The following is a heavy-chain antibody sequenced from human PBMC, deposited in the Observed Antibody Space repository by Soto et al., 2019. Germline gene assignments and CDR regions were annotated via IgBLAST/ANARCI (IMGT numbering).Heavy chain of an antibody. CDR3: ARLIGEGYTGTYGLDY. Sequence: QVQLVQSGAEVKKPGSSVNVSCKTSRGTFNNYAISWVRQAPGQGLEWMGGIIPLFGTTHYAQKFQGRVTITADKSTSTAYMELSCLRSDDTAVYYCARLIGEGYTGTYGLDYWGQGTLVTVSS. V-gene: IGHV1-69*06. J-gene: IGHJ4*02. D-gene: IGHD1-26*01. CDR1: RGTFNNYA. CDR2: IIPLFGTT.